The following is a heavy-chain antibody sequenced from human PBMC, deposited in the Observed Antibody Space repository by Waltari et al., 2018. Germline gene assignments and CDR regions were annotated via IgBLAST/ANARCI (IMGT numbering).Heavy chain of an antibody. CDR2: IYYSGST. D-gene: IGHD3-10*01. J-gene: IGHJ5*02. CDR3: ARIGSVNWFDP. Sequence: QLQLQESGPGLVEPSETLSLTCTASGGSTSRSSHFWAWSRRPPGKGLEWIGSIYYSGSTFYNPSLKSRVTISVDTSKNQFSLKLTSVTAADTAEYYCARIGSVNWFDPWGQGILVTASS. CDR1: GGSTSRSSHF. V-gene: IGHV4-39*01.